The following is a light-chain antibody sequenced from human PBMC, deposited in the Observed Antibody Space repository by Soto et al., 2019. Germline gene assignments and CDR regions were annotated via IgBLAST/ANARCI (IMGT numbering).Light chain of an antibody. CDR1: QSVGSS. CDR2: AAS. J-gene: IGKJ1*01. V-gene: IGKV3-11*01. CDR3: QQGNTWPWT. Sequence: EIVLTQSPATLSLCPGERATLSCRASQSVGSSLAWYQQKLGQAPRLLIYAASDRATGIPGRFSGSGSGTDFTLIISSLAPEDFAFYYCQQGNTWPWTFGQGTKVDIK.